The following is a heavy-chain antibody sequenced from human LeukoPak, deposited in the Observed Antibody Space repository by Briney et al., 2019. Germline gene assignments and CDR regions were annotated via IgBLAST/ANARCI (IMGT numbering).Heavy chain of an antibody. D-gene: IGHD2-2*01. CDR1: GYTFTGYY. J-gene: IGHJ5*02. V-gene: IGHV1-2*02. Sequence: ASVKVSCKASGYTFTGYYMHWVRQAPGQGLEWMGWINPNSGGTNYAQKFQGRVTMTRDTSISTAYMELSRLRSDDTAVYYCASVSQYCSSTSCRNWFDPWGQGTLVTVSS. CDR2: INPNSGGT. CDR3: ASVSQYCSSTSCRNWFDP.